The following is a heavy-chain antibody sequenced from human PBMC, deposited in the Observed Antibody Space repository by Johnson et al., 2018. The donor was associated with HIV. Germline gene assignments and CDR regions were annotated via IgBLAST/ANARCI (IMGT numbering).Heavy chain of an antibody. CDR2: IYSGGST. J-gene: IGHJ3*02. Sequence: QLVESGGGVVQPGRSLRLSCAASGFTVSSNYMSWVRQAPGKGLEWISVIYSGGSTYYADSVKGRFTISRDNSKNTLYLQMNSLRAEDTAVYYCARDFSSSSNAFDIWGQGTMVTVSS. CDR1: GFTVSSNY. V-gene: IGHV3-66*01. CDR3: ARDFSSSSNAFDI. D-gene: IGHD6-6*01.